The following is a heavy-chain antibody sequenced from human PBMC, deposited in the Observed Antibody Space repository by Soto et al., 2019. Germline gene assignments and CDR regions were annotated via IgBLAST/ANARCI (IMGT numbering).Heavy chain of an antibody. CDR2: IYYSGST. Sequence: QLQLQESGPGLVKPSETLSLTCTVSGGSISSSSYYWGWIRQPPGKGLEWIGGIYYSGSTYYNPSLQRRVTISVDTSKNQFALKLTSVTAADTDMWYCARLWSVYGDYVCLWGQGTMLTVSS. J-gene: IGHJ3*01. V-gene: IGHV4-39*01. CDR3: ARLWSVYGDYVCL. CDR1: GGSISSSSYY. D-gene: IGHD4-17*01.